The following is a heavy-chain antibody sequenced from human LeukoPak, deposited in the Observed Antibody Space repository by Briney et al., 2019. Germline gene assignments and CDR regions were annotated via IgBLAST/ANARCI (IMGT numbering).Heavy chain of an antibody. Sequence: VASVKVSCKASGYTFTSYAMHWVRQAPGQRLEWMGGIIPIFGTANYAQKFQGRVTITADESTSTAYMELSSLRSEDTAVYYCAREGSSSSVYFDYWGQGTLVTVSS. CDR1: GYTFTSYA. V-gene: IGHV1-69*13. D-gene: IGHD6-6*01. CDR2: IIPIFGTA. J-gene: IGHJ4*02. CDR3: AREGSSSSVYFDY.